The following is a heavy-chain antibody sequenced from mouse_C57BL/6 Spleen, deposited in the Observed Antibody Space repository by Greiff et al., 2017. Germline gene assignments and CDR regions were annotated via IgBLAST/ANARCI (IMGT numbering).Heavy chain of an antibody. V-gene: IGHV2-4*01. CDR1: GFSLTSYG. Sequence: QVQLKESGPGLVQPSQSLSITCTVSGFSLTSYGVHWVRQPPGKGLEWLGVIWSGGSTDYNAAFISRLSISKDNSKSQVFFKMNSLQADDTAIYYCAKNPYYYGSSPLAMDYWGQGTSVTVSS. D-gene: IGHD1-1*01. CDR3: AKNPYYYGSSPLAMDY. CDR2: IWSGGST. J-gene: IGHJ4*01.